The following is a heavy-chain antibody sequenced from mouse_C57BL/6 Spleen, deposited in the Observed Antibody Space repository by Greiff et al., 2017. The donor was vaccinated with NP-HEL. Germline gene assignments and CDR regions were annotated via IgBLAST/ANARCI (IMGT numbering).Heavy chain of an antibody. CDR2: INYDGSST. CDR3: ARVGYGSSWNYAMDY. D-gene: IGHD1-1*01. V-gene: IGHV5-16*01. J-gene: IGHJ4*01. CDR1: GFTFSDYY. Sequence: EVKLVESEGGLVQPGSSMKLSCTASGFTFSDYYMAWVRQVPEKGLEWVANINYDGSSTYYLDSLKSRFIISRDNAKNILYLQMSSLKSEDTATYYCARVGYGSSWNYAMDYWGQGTSVTVSS.